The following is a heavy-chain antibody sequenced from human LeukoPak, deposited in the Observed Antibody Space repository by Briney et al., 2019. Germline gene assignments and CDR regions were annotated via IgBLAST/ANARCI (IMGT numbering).Heavy chain of an antibody. CDR2: ISAYNGNT. CDR1: GCTFTSYG. J-gene: IGHJ6*03. Sequence: ASVKVSCKASGCTFTSYGISWVRQAPGQGLEWMGWISAYNGNTNYAQKLQGRVTMTTDTSTSTAYMELRSLRSDDTAVYYCARDSGSSPHFYYMDVWGKGTTVTVSS. V-gene: IGHV1-18*01. CDR3: ARDSGSSPHFYYMDV. D-gene: IGHD1-26*01.